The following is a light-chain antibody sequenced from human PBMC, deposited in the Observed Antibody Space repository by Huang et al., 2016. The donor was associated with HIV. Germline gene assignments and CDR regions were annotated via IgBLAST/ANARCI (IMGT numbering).Light chain of an antibody. V-gene: IGKV3-15*01. CDR1: QIVSSH. CDR2: AAS. CDR3: QQYNDFRST. Sequence: ETVMTQSPVTLSVSPGDRASLSCSSSQIVSSHLAWYQQKPGQAPRLLIYAASTRATGVPARFSGSGAWTEFTLTISTLQSEDSAVYYCQQYNDFRSTFGPGTRVEIK. J-gene: IGKJ3*01.